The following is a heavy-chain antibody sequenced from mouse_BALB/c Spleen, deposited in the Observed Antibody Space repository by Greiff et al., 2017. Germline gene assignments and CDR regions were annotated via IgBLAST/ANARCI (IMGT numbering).Heavy chain of an antibody. D-gene: IGHD2-2*01. Sequence: EVKVEESGPDLVKPSQSLSLTCTVTGYSITRGYSWHWIRQFPGNKLEWMGYIHYSGSTNYNPSLKSRISITRDTSKNQFFLQLNSVTTEDTATYYCARGYYGYDWFAYWGQGTLVTVSA. CDR1: GYSITRGYS. CDR3: ARGYYGYDWFAY. J-gene: IGHJ3*01. V-gene: IGHV3-1*02. CDR2: IHYSGST.